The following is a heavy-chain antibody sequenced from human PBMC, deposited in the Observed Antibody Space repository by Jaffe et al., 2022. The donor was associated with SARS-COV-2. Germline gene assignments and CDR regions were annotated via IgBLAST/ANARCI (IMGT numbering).Heavy chain of an antibody. CDR3: AREFVPLVGESNPITMLRGADNWFDP. D-gene: IGHD3-10*01. Sequence: QVQLQESGPGLVKPSQTLSLTCTVSGVSISGGSYYWSWIRQPAGKGLEWIGRIYTTGSTNYNPSLKSRVTISVDTSKNQFSLRLSSVTAADTAVYYCAREFVPLVGESNPITMLRGADNWFDPWGQGTLVTVSS. J-gene: IGHJ5*02. V-gene: IGHV4-61*02. CDR2: IYTTGST. CDR1: GVSISGGSYY.